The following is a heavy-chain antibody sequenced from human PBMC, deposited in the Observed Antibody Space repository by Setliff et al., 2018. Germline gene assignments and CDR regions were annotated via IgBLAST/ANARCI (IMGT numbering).Heavy chain of an antibody. CDR3: ARDRTAYSYGLDV. J-gene: IGHJ6*02. D-gene: IGHD5-18*01. CDR1: GGSIMNYF. V-gene: IGHV4-59*01. CDR2: VYYTGNT. Sequence: SETLSLTCTVSGGSIMNYFWSWIRQPPGKGLEWIGYVYYTGNTNYNPSLKSRLTISVDPSKNQVSLKLKSATTADTAVYYCARDRTAYSYGLDVWGQGTTVTVSS.